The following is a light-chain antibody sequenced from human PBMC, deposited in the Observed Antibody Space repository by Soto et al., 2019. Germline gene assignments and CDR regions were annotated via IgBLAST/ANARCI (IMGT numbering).Light chain of an antibody. CDR1: QNVYNN. J-gene: IGKJ4*01. CDR2: DAS. CDR3: QQCRNWPLT. V-gene: IGKV3-15*01. Sequence: DIVMTQSPATLSVSPGERATLSCKASQNVYNNLAWYQQRPGQPPRLLIYDASTRATGISARFSGSGYGTEFTLTISSLQSEDFAVYFCQQCRNWPLTFGGGTKVDIK.